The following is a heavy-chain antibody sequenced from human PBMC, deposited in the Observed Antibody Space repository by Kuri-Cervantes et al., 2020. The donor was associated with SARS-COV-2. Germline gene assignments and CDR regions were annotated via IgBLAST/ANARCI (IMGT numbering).Heavy chain of an antibody. CDR3: ARGGGAIAADDY. CDR1: GYTLTELS. D-gene: IGHD6-13*01. CDR2: FDPEDGET. J-gene: IGHJ4*02. Sequence: ASVKVSCKVSGYTLTELSMHWVRQAPGKGPEWMGGFDPEDGETIYAQKFQGRVTMTEDTSTDTAYMELSSLRAEDTAVYYCARGGGAIAADDYWGQGTLVTVSS. V-gene: IGHV1-24*01.